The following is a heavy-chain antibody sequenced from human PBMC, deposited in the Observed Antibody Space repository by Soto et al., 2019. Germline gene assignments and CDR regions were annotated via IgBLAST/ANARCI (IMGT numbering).Heavy chain of an antibody. CDR1: EFTLSSYW. D-gene: IGHD3-10*01. J-gene: IGHJ4*02. CDR2: IIGDGSGA. Sequence: EVQLVESGGGSVQPGESLRLSCAASEFTLSSYWMHWVRQAPGKGLEWVSRIIGDGSGANYADSVKGRFTIARDNAKNTLYLQMNSLRAEDTAVYYCARARVHGSGGLDYWGQGILVTVSS. V-gene: IGHV3-74*01. CDR3: ARARVHGSGGLDY.